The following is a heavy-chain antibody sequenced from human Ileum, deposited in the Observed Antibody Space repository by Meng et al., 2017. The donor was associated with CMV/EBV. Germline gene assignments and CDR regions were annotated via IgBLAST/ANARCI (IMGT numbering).Heavy chain of an antibody. CDR2: MYDSGTT. CDR3: AGDGGYSDP. V-gene: IGHV3-66*01. D-gene: IGHD2-21*01. J-gene: IGHJ5*02. Sequence: VELVESGGGLVQPGGSFRLSCAASEFTISDNSMNWVRQAPGKGPEWVSLMYDSGTTKYADSVKGRFTISRDNSKNTLYLQMNSLRVEDTAVYYCAGDGGYSDPWGQGTLVTVSS. CDR1: EFTISDNS.